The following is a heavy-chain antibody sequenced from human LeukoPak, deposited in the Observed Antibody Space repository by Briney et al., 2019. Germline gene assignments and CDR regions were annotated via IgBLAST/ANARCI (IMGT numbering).Heavy chain of an antibody. D-gene: IGHD3-3*01. CDR3: ARVRGRDFWSGYYTSFDY. J-gene: IGHJ4*02. CDR2: INSDGSST. V-gene: IGHV3-74*01. CDR1: GLTFSSCW. Sequence: GGSLRLSCAASGLTFSSCWMHWVRQAPGKGLVWVSRINSDGSSTSYADSVKGRFTISRDNAKNTLYLQMNSLRAEDTAVYYCARVRGRDFWSGYYTSFDYWGQGTLVTVSS.